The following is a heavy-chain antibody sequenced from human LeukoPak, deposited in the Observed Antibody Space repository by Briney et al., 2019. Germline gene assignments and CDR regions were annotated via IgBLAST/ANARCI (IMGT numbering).Heavy chain of an antibody. V-gene: IGHV3-23*01. D-gene: IGHD1-26*01. CDR3: AKEPPRIGTNWYFDL. CDR2: ISGSGGST. J-gene: IGHJ2*01. CDR1: GFTFSSYV. Sequence: PGGSLRLSCAASGFTFSSYVMSWVRQAPGKGLEWVSGISGSGGSTYYADSVKGRFTISRDNSKNTLYLQMNSLRAEDTAAYYCAKEPPRIGTNWYFDLWGRGTLVTVSS.